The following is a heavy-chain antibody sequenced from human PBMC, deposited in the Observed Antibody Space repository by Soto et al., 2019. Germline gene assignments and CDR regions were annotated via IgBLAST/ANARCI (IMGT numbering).Heavy chain of an antibody. D-gene: IGHD4-4*01. CDR3: AITTSTVSYWFDP. Sequence: GGSLRLSCAASGFSFSGYWMSWVRQAPGKGPEWVANIKEDGTEQHYVDSVKGRFTISRDNSESSLFLQMNNLRAEDSAIYYCAITTSTVSYWFDPWGPGTQVTV. V-gene: IGHV3-7*03. CDR1: GFSFSGYW. J-gene: IGHJ5*02. CDR2: IKEDGTEQ.